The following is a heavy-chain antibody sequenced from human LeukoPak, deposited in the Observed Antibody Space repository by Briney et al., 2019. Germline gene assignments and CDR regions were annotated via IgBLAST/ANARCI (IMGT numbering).Heavy chain of an antibody. J-gene: IGHJ3*02. CDR2: ISGSGGST. Sequence: GGSLRLSCAASGFTLSSYAMSWVRQAPGKGLEWVSAISGSGGSTYYADSVKGRFTISRDNSKNTLYLQMNSLRAEDTAVYYCAKDPYSSSHYDAFDIWGQGTMVTVSS. D-gene: IGHD6-6*01. CDR3: AKDPYSSSHYDAFDI. V-gene: IGHV3-23*01. CDR1: GFTLSSYA.